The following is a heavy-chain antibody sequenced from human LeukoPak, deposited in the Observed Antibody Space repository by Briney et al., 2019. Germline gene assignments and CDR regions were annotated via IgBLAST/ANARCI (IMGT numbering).Heavy chain of an antibody. Sequence: GGSLRLSCVASGFIVSNNYMSWVRQAPGKGLEWVSVIYSGGSTYYADSVKGRFTISRDNSKNTLYLQMNSLRAEDTAVYYCARDRIYSNYDYYGMDVWGQGTTVTVSS. J-gene: IGHJ6*02. CDR3: ARDRIYSNYDYYGMDV. V-gene: IGHV3-53*01. CDR2: IYSGGST. D-gene: IGHD4-11*01. CDR1: GFIVSNNY.